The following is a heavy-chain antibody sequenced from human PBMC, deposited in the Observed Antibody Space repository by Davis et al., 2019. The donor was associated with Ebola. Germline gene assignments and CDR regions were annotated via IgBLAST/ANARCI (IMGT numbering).Heavy chain of an antibody. V-gene: IGHV3-11*01. J-gene: IGHJ3*02. CDR3: ARVLLWFGELSAFDI. Sequence: GGSLRLSCAASGFTFSDYYMSWIRQAPGKGLEWVSYISSSGSTIYYADSAKGRFTISRDNAKNSLYLQMNSLRSDDTAVYYCARVLLWFGELSAFDIWGQGTMVTVSS. D-gene: IGHD3-10*01. CDR1: GFTFSDYY. CDR2: ISSSGSTI.